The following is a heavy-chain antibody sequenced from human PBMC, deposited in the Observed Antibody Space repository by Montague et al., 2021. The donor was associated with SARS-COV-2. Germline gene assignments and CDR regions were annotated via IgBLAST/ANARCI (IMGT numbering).Heavy chain of an antibody. Sequence: CAISGDSVSSNIATWNWNRQSPSSGLDWLGRTYYRPKWYNDYAESVKSRITIDPDTSKHQFSLHLNSVTPEDTAVYYCARIPVGSKYYFDFWGQGTLVTVSS. V-gene: IGHV6-1*01. CDR1: GDSVSSNIAT. J-gene: IGHJ4*02. CDR2: TYYRPKWYN. CDR3: ARIPVGSKYYFDF. D-gene: IGHD2-2*01.